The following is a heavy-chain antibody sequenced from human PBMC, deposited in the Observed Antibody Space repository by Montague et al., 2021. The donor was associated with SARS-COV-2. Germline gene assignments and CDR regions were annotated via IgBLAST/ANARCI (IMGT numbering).Heavy chain of an antibody. CDR2: IYYSGST. CDR1: GGSISSYC. J-gene: IGHJ4*02. Sequence: SETLSLTCTVSGGSISSYCWSWIRQPPGKGLEWVGFIYYSGSTNYNPSLTSRVTISVDTSKNQFSMKLTSVTAADTAVYYCARDSHYYDSSGHFDYWGQGTLVTVSS. D-gene: IGHD3-22*01. CDR3: ARDSHYYDSSGHFDY. V-gene: IGHV4-59*13.